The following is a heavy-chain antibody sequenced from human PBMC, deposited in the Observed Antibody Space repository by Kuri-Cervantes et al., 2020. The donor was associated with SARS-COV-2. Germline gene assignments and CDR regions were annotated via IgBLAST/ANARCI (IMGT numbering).Heavy chain of an antibody. D-gene: IGHD1-1*01. J-gene: IGHJ3*02. CDR3: AREGWNDGSDDAFDI. CDR1: GGTFSSYA. Sequence: SVNVSCKASGGTFSSYAISWVRQAPGQGLEWMGIINPSGGSTSYAQKFQGRVTMTRDTSTSTVYMELSSLRSEDTAVYYCAREGWNDGSDDAFDIWGQGTMVTVSS. CDR2: INPSGGST. V-gene: IGHV1-46*01.